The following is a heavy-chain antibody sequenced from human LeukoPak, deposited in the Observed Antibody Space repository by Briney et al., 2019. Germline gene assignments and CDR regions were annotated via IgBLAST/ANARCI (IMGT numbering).Heavy chain of an antibody. CDR1: GGTFSSYA. J-gene: IGHJ1*01. CDR2: IIPIFGTA. D-gene: IGHD3-22*01. V-gene: IGHV1-69*13. CDR3: ARGPPYYYDSSGYPLEQ. Sequence: ASVKVSCKASGGTFSSYAISWVRQAPGQGLEWMGGIIPIFGTANYAQKFQGRVTITADESTSTAYMELSSLRSEDTAVYYCARGPPYYYDSSGYPLEQWGQGTLVTVSS.